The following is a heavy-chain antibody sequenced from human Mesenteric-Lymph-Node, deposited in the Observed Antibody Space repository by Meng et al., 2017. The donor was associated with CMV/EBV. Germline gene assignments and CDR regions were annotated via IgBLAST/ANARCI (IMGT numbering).Heavy chain of an antibody. CDR3: ARDVGDYNYYYFYSMDV. CDR1: GFTFSNYD. D-gene: IGHD4-17*01. V-gene: IGHV3-13*04. Sequence: GESLKISCAASGFTFSNYDMHWVRQIPGKGLEWVSGIGTVGGTFYPVSAKGRFTISRDNAKNSLSLQMNSLGAEDTAVYYCARDVGDYNYYYFYSMDVWGQGTTVTVSS. J-gene: IGHJ6*02. CDR2: IGTVGGT.